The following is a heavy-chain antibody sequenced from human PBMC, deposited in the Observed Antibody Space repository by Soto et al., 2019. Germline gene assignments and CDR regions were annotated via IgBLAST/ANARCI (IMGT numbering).Heavy chain of an antibody. D-gene: IGHD6-19*01. CDR3: ARDPSSSSGWYGAAFDI. V-gene: IGHV3-48*03. J-gene: IGHJ3*02. CDR2: IGSSGSTI. CDR1: GFTFSSYE. Sequence: GGSLRLSCAASGFTFSSYEMNWVRQAPGRGLEWVSYIGSSGSTIYYADSVKGRFTISRDNAKNSLFLQVNSLRAEDTAVYYCARDPSSSSGWYGAAFDISGPGTMVTV.